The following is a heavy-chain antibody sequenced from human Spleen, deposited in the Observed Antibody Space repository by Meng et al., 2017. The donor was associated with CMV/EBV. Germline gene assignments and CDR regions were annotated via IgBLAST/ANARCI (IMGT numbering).Heavy chain of an antibody. V-gene: IGHV3-21*01. Sequence: GESLKISCAASGFTFSSYSMNWVRQAPGKGLEWLSSISSSSSYINYADSVKGRFTISRDNTKNSLYLQMNSLRAEDTAVYYCARVGVLGASKHFQNWGQGTLVTVSS. CDR1: GFTFSSYS. CDR2: ISSSSSYI. CDR3: ARVGVLGASKHFQN. J-gene: IGHJ1*01. D-gene: IGHD1-26*01.